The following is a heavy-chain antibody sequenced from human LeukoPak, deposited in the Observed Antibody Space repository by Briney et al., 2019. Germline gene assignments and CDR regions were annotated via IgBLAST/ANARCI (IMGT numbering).Heavy chain of an antibody. CDR2: ISSNGGVT. V-gene: IGHV3-64*01. CDR1: GFTFSSYT. D-gene: IGHD4-11*01. CDR3: ARGLIYSPNWFDP. Sequence: GGSLRLSCAASGFTFSSYTMHWVRQAPGKGLEYVSAISSNGGVTYYANSVKGRFTISRDNSKNTLYLQMGSLRAEDLAVYYCARGLIYSPNWFDPWGQGTLVTVSS. J-gene: IGHJ5*02.